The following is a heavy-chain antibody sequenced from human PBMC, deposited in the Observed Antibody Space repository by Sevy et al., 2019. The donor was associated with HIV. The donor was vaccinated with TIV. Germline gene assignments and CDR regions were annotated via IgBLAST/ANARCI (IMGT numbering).Heavy chain of an antibody. V-gene: IGHV3-7*01. CDR3: VRDEAWHGNF. CDR2: IRQDGSVT. J-gene: IGHJ4*02. Sequence: GGSLRLSCAASGFSFNTYWMSWVRQAPGKGLEWVANIRQDGSVTYYVDSVKGRFTVSRDNARNFLYLQMNSLRAEDTAGYYCVRDEAWHGNFWGQGTLVTVSS. CDR1: GFSFNTYW.